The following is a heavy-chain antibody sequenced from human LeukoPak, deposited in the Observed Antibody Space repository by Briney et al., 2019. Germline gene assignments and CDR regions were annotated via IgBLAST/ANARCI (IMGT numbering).Heavy chain of an antibody. CDR2: ISSSGSTI. CDR1: GFTFSDYY. V-gene: IGHV3-11*01. Sequence: PGGSLRLSCAASGFTFSDYYMSWIRQAPGKGLEWVSDISSSGSTIYYADSVKGRFTISRDNAKNSLYLQMNSLRAEDTAVYYCARDRRAGVEVWFGELLPYGMDVWGQGTTVTVSS. J-gene: IGHJ6*02. D-gene: IGHD3-10*01. CDR3: ARDRRAGVEVWFGELLPYGMDV.